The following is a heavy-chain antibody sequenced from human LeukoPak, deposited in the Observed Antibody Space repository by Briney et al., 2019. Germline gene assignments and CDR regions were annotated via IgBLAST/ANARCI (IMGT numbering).Heavy chain of an antibody. V-gene: IGHV3-30*07. CDR1: GFTFSSYA. D-gene: IGHD3-10*01. J-gene: IGHJ4*02. Sequence: GGSLRLSCAASGFTFSSYAMHWVRQAPGKGLEWVAVISYDGSNKYYADSVKGRFTISRDNSKNTLYLQMNSLRAEDTAVYYCAKRRPRGVRGVIITGYYFDYWGQGTLVTVSS. CDR3: AKRRPRGVRGVIITGYYFDY. CDR2: ISYDGSNK.